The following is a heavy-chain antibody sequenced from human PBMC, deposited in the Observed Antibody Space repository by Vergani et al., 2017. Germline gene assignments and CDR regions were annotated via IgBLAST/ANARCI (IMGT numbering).Heavy chain of an antibody. CDR2: ISYDGSNK. CDR1: GFTFSSYG. D-gene: IGHD1-14*01. J-gene: IGHJ4*02. Sequence: QVQLVESGGGVVQPGRSLRLSCAASGFTFSSYGMHWVRQAPGKGLEWVAVISYDGSNKYYADSVKGRFTISRDNSKNTLYLQMNSLRAEDTAVYYCAKGPDTGAFDYWGQGTLVTVSS. V-gene: IGHV3-30*18. CDR3: AKGPDTGAFDY.